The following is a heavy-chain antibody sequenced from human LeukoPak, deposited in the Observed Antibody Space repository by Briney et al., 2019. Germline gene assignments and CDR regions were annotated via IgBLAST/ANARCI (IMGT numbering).Heavy chain of an antibody. CDR2: IIPIFGTA. CDR1: GGTFTSYA. Sequence: SVKVSCKASGGTFTSYAISWVRQAPGQGLEWMGRIIPIFGTAIYAQKFQGRVTITTDESTSTAYMELSSLRSEDTAVYYCARDSETPATAISDYWGQGTLVTVSS. CDR3: ARDSETPATAISDY. J-gene: IGHJ4*02. D-gene: IGHD2-2*02. V-gene: IGHV1-69*05.